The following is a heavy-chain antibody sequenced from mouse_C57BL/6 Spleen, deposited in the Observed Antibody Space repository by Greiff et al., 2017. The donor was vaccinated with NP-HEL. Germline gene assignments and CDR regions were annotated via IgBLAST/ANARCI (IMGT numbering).Heavy chain of an antibody. Sequence: QVQLQQPGAELVRPGTSVKLSCKASGYTFTSYWMHWVKQRPGQGLEWIGVIDPSDSYTNYNQKFKGKATLTVDTSSSTAYMQLSSLTSEDSAVYYCARWPYGSSYVGFDHWGQGTTLTVSS. CDR3: ARWPYGSSYVGFDH. CDR2: IDPSDSYT. D-gene: IGHD1-1*01. V-gene: IGHV1-59*01. J-gene: IGHJ2*01. CDR1: GYTFTSYW.